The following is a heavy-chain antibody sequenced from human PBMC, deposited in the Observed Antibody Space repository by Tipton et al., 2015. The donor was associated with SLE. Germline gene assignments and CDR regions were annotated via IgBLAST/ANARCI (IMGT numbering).Heavy chain of an antibody. CDR3: ARRYTSETDV. J-gene: IGHJ6*02. CDR1: GFTFSSFW. CDR2: IKQDGSEK. V-gene: IGHV3-7*01. Sequence: SLRLSCAASGFTFSSFWMNWVRQAPGKGPEWVANIKQDGSEKYYVDSLKGRFTISRDNAKNSLYLQMNSLRAEDTAVYYCARRYTSETDVWGQGTTVTVSS. D-gene: IGHD6-19*01.